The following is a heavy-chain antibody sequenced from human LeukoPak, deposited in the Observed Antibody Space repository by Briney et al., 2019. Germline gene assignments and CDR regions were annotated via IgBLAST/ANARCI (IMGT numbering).Heavy chain of an antibody. V-gene: IGHV1-2*02. D-gene: IGHD3-10*01. J-gene: IGHJ4*02. CDR1: GYTFTGYY. CDR2: INPNSGGT. Sequence: ASVKVSCKASGYTFTGYYMHWVRQAPGQGLEWMGWINPNSGGTNYAQKFQGRVTMTRDTSISTAYMELSRLRSDDTAVYYCARSRSYYGSGSYYKGLFDYWGQGTLVTVSS. CDR3: ARSRSYYGSGSYYKGLFDY.